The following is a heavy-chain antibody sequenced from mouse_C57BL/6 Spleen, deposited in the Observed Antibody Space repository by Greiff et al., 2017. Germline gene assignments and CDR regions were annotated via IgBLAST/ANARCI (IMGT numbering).Heavy chain of an antibody. Sequence: QVQLQQPGAELVKPGASVKLSCKASGYTFTSYWLHWVKQRPGRGLEWIGRIDPNSGGTKYNEKFKSKATLTVDKPSSTAYMQLSILTSEDSAVYYGARDRYDYDGRPWFAYWGQGTLVTVSA. D-gene: IGHD2-4*01. V-gene: IGHV1-72*01. J-gene: IGHJ3*01. CDR3: ARDRYDYDGRPWFAY. CDR2: IDPNSGGT. CDR1: GYTFTSYW.